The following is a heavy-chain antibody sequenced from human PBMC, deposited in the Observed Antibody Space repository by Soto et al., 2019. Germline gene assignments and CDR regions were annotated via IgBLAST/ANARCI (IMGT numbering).Heavy chain of an antibody. CDR3: AKVGTSSLRDWFDP. D-gene: IGHD6-6*01. Sequence: GGSLRLSCAASGFTFSSYAMHWVRQTPGKGLEWVAVMSSDGASKYYADSVKGRFTISRDNSKYTLYLQMNSLRGDDSAVYYCAKVGTSSLRDWFDPWGQGTLVTVS. CDR2: MSSDGASK. J-gene: IGHJ5*02. V-gene: IGHV3-30*18. CDR1: GFTFSSYA.